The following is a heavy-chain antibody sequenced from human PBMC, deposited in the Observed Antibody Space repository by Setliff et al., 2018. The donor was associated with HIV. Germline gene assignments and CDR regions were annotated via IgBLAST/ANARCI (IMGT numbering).Heavy chain of an antibody. Sequence: PSETLSLTCAVSGGSLRSSGYSWTWIRQAPGKGLEWVGYIYYNGNAYYNPSLKSRVTISGDRSKNQFSLKRSSVTAAATAVYYCATDPKGDGWAYFDSWGQGSLVTVSS. CDR3: ATDPKGDGWAYFDS. CDR2: IYYNGNA. D-gene: IGHD6-19*01. V-gene: IGHV4-30-2*01. CDR1: GGSLRSSGYS. J-gene: IGHJ4*02.